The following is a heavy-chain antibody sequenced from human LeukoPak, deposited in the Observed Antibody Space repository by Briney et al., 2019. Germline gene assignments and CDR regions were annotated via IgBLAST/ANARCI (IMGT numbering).Heavy chain of an antibody. Sequence: KSSETLSLTCAVYGGSFSGYYWSWSREPPGKGLEWMGEINHSGSTNYNPSLKSRVTISVDTSKNQFSLKLSSVTAADTAVYYCARGPYDYIWGSYRYTPLGDYWGQGTLVTVSS. J-gene: IGHJ4*02. CDR1: GGSFSGYY. D-gene: IGHD3-16*02. CDR2: INHSGST. V-gene: IGHV4-34*01. CDR3: ARGPYDYIWGSYRYTPLGDY.